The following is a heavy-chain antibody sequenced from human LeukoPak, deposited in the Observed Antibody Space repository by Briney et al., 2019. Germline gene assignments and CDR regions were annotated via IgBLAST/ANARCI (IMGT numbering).Heavy chain of an antibody. CDR1: GYTFTEYY. CDR3: ARVYSYYDTNDY. V-gene: IGHV1-2*02. J-gene: IGHJ4*02. CDR2: INPNSGGT. Sequence: ASVKVSCKASGYTFTEYYMHWVRQAPGQGLEWMGWINPNSGGTNYAQKFQGRVTMTRDTSISTAYMELSRLRSDDTAVYYCARVYSYYDTNDYWGQGTLVTVSS. D-gene: IGHD3-22*01.